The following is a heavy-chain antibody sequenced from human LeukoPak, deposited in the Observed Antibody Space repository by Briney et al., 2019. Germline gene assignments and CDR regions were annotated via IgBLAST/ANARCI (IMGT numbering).Heavy chain of an antibody. V-gene: IGHV3-74*01. Sequence: GGSLRLSCAASGFTFSSYWMHWVRQAPVKGLVWVSRINSDGSSTSYADSVKGRFTISRDNAKNTLYLQMNSLRAEDTAVYYCARDSWRAVAPDYWGQGTLVTVSS. J-gene: IGHJ4*02. CDR2: INSDGSST. D-gene: IGHD6-19*01. CDR3: ARDSWRAVAPDY. CDR1: GFTFSSYW.